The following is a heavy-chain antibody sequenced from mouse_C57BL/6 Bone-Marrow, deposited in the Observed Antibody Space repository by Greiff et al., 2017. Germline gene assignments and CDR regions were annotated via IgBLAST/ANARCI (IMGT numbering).Heavy chain of an antibody. D-gene: IGHD1-1*01. CDR3: ARIPTTVVDY. CDR2: ISYDGSN. CDR1: GYSITSGYY. Sequence: EVKLEESGPGLVKPSQSLSLTCSVTGYSITSGYYWNWIRQFPGNKLEWMGYISYDGSNNYNPSPKNRISITRATSKNQFFLKLNSVTTEDTATYYCARIPTTVVDYWGQGTTLTVSS. J-gene: IGHJ2*01. V-gene: IGHV3-6*01.